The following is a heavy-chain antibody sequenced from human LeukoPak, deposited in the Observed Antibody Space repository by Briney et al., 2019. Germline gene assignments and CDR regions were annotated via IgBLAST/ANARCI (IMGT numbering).Heavy chain of an antibody. CDR2: IYNSGST. J-gene: IGHJ5*02. CDR3: ARAYSSSWYYNWFDP. CDR1: GGSISGSSSY. V-gene: IGHV4-39*07. D-gene: IGHD6-13*01. Sequence: SETLSLTCSVSGGSISGSSSYWGWIRQPPGKGLEWIGSIYNSGSTYYNPSLKSRVTISVDTSKNQFSLKLRSVTAADTAMYYCARAYSSSWYYNWFDPWGQGTLVTVSS.